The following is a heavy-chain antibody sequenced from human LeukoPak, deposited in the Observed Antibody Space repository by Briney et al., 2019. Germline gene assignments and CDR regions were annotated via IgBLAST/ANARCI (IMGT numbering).Heavy chain of an antibody. CDR2: IYHSGST. Sequence: PSETLSPTCTVSGYSITSGYYWGWIRQPRGKGLEWIGSIYHSGSTYYNPSLKSRVTISVDTSKNQFSLKLSSVTAADTAVYYCASEVWDYDSSGYRYGGLVDYWGQGTLVTVSS. CDR1: GYSITSGYY. V-gene: IGHV4-38-2*02. J-gene: IGHJ4*02. CDR3: ASEVWDYDSSGYRYGGLVDY. D-gene: IGHD3-22*01.